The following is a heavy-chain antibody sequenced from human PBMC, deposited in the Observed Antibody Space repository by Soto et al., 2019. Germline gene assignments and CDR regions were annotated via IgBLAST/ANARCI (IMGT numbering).Heavy chain of an antibody. V-gene: IGHV1-58*01. CDR2: IVVGSGNT. D-gene: IGHD3-10*01. CDR3: AADMGYYGSGSYFNYYYGMDV. CDR1: GFTFTSSA. Sequence: QMQLVQSGPEVKKPGTSVKVSCKASGFTFTSSAVQWVRQARGQRLEWIGWIVVGSGNTNYAQKFQERVTITRDMSTSTAYMELSSLRSEDTAVYYCAADMGYYGSGSYFNYYYGMDVWGQGTTVTVSS. J-gene: IGHJ6*02.